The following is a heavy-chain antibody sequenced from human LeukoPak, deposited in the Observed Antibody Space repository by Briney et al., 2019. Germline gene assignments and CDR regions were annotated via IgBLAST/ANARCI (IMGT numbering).Heavy chain of an antibody. CDR1: GFTFSSYA. J-gene: IGHJ4*02. Sequence: GRSLRLSCAASGFTFSSYAMHWVRQAPGKGLEWVAVISYDGSNKYYADSVKGRFTISRDNSKNTLYLQMNSLRAEDTAVYYCAKDSLAVAGRWYFDYWGQGTLVTVSS. D-gene: IGHD6-19*01. CDR3: AKDSLAVAGRWYFDY. CDR2: ISYDGSNK. V-gene: IGHV3-30*04.